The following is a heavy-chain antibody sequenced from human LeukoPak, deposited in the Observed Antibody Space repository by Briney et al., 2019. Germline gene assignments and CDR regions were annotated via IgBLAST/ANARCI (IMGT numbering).Heavy chain of an antibody. CDR3: AAPYSSTGFDY. V-gene: IGHV1-58*01. Sequence: SVKVSCKASGFTFTSRSAVQWVRHARGQRLVWIGWIIVGSDNTTYEQNFEERVTITRDMSTSTAYMELSSLTSEDTAVYYRAAPYSSTGFDYWGQGTLVTVS. CDR1: GFTFTSRSA. D-gene: IGHD6-13*01. CDR2: IIVGSDNT. J-gene: IGHJ4*02.